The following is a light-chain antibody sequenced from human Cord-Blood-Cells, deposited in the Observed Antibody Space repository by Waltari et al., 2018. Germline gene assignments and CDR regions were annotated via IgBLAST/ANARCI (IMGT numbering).Light chain of an antibody. J-gene: IGKJ2*01. CDR1: HDISNY. CDR2: DAY. V-gene: IGKV1-33*01. CDR3: QQYDTLPYT. Sequence: DIQMTQSPSSLSASVGDRVTLTCQASHDISNYLNWYQQKPGKAPKLLIYDAYNLEKGVPSRFSESGSGTDFTFTISSLQPEDSATYYCQQYDTLPYTFGQGTKLEIK.